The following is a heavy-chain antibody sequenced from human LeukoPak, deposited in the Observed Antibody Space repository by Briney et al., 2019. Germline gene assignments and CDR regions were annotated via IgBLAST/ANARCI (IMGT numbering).Heavy chain of an antibody. CDR3: ARVPVGATTSWFDP. Sequence: GGSLRLSCAASGFTFSSYSMNWVRQAPGKGLEWVSSISSSSSYIYYADSVKGRFTISRDNAKNSLYLQMNSLRAEDTAVYYCARVPVGATTSWFDPWGQGTLVTVSS. J-gene: IGHJ5*02. V-gene: IGHV3-21*01. CDR1: GFTFSSYS. CDR2: ISSSSSYI. D-gene: IGHD1-26*01.